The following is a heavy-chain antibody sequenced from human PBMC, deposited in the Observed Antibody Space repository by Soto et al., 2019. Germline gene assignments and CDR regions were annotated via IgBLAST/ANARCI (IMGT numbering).Heavy chain of an antibody. Sequence: SETLSLTCTVSGGSISSGGYYWSWIRQHPGKGLEWIGYIYYSGSTYYNPSLKSRVTISVDTSKNQFSLKLSSVTAADTSVYYCARRVAMTNNFEGNWLDPWGQGTLVTVSS. CDR3: ARRVAMTNNFEGNWLDP. CDR2: IYYSGST. D-gene: IGHD3-9*01. J-gene: IGHJ5*02. V-gene: IGHV4-31*03. CDR1: GGSISSGGYY.